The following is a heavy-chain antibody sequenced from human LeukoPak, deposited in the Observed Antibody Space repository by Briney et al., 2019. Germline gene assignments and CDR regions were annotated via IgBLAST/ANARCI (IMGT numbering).Heavy chain of an antibody. Sequence: PGGSLRLSCAASGSTVSSNYMSWVRQAPGKGLEWVSVIYSGGSTCYADSVKGRFTISRHNSKNTLYLQMNSLRAEDTAVYYCARNIAAAGSYWGQGTLVTVSS. V-gene: IGHV3-53*04. D-gene: IGHD6-13*01. CDR2: IYSGGST. J-gene: IGHJ4*02. CDR1: GSTVSSNY. CDR3: ARNIAAAGSY.